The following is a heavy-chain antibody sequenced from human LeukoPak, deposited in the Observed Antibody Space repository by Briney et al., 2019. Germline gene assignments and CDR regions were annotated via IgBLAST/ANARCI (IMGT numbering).Heavy chain of an antibody. CDR3: ARVGLGVYHYYAMDV. CDR2: IYSGGST. J-gene: IGHJ6*02. V-gene: IGHV3-66*01. Sequence: PGGSLRLSCAASGFTFSSNYMSWVRQAPGKGLEWVSVIYSGGSTYYADSVKGRFTISRDNSKNTLYLQMNSLRAEDTAVYYCARVGLGVYHYYAMDVWGQGTTVTVS. CDR1: GFTFSSNY. D-gene: IGHD3-16*01.